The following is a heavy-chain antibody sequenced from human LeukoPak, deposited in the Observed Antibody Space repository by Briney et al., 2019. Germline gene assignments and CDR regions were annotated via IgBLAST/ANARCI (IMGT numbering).Heavy chain of an antibody. Sequence: ASVKVSCKVSGHTVADLSMHWVRQAPGKGLEWMGGFDPEDGETVYARKFQGRVVMTEDTSTDTACMELSSLRSDDTAVYYCTRLFGEILGDSLGWGTRFDTWGQGTLVTVSS. J-gene: IGHJ5*02. CDR3: TRLFGEILGDSLGWGTRFDT. V-gene: IGHV1-24*01. CDR2: FDPEDGET. D-gene: IGHD3-10*01. CDR1: GHTVADLS.